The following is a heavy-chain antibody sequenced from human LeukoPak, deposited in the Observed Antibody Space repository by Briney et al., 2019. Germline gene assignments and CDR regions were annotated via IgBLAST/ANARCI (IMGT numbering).Heavy chain of an antibody. D-gene: IGHD3-22*01. Sequence: GESLKISCKGSGYSFTSYWIGWVRQMPGKGLEWMGIIYPGDSDTRYSPSFQGQVTISADKSISTAYLQWSSLKASDTAMYYCARTWVETDYYENAFDIWGQGTMVTVSS. CDR3: ARTWVETDYYENAFDI. CDR1: GYSFTSYW. J-gene: IGHJ3*02. CDR2: IYPGDSDT. V-gene: IGHV5-51*01.